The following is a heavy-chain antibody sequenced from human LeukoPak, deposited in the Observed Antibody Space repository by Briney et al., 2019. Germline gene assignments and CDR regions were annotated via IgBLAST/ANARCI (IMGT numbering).Heavy chain of an antibody. D-gene: IGHD5-12*01. CDR2: IYHSGTT. V-gene: IGHV4-4*02. Sequence: SGTLSLTCVVSGVPFSSSDWWNWVRQPPGKGLEWIGEIYHSGTTNYNPSLKSRVTIAVETSKNQFSLKLSSVTAADKAVYYCARSCRILDIVATIRARLGGNGFDIWGQGTMVTVSS. CDR3: ARSCRILDIVATIRARLGGNGFDI. CDR1: GVPFSSSDW. J-gene: IGHJ3*02.